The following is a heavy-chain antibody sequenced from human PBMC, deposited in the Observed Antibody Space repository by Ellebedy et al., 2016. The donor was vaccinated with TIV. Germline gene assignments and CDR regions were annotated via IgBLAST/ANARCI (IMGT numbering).Heavy chain of an antibody. D-gene: IGHD1-1*01. V-gene: IGHV3-7*01. CDR3: ARTYRGINYWYFDV. Sequence: GESLKISCAASGFTFSSYAMNWVRQAPGKGLEWVATIKPDGNEKYYADSVKGRFIISRDNAKSSLFLQLNSLRVEDTAVYYCARTYRGINYWYFDVWGRGTLVTVSA. CDR2: IKPDGNEK. J-gene: IGHJ2*01. CDR1: GFTFSSYA.